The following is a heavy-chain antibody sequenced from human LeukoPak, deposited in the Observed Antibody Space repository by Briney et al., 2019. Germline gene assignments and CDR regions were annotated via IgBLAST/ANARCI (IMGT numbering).Heavy chain of an antibody. Sequence: GRSLRLSCAASGFTFDGYAMHWVRQAPGKGLEWVSGISWNGGRIGYADSVKGRFAISRDNAKNSLYLQMSSLRGEDTAFYYCAKGSGQYGAYDSSGLDYWGQGTLVTVSS. J-gene: IGHJ4*02. CDR3: AKGSGQYGAYDSSGLDY. V-gene: IGHV3-9*01. CDR1: GFTFDGYA. CDR2: ISWNGGRI. D-gene: IGHD3-22*01.